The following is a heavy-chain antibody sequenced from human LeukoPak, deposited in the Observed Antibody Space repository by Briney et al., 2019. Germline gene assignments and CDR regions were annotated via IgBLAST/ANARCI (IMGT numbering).Heavy chain of an antibody. V-gene: IGHV4-38-2*01. CDR3: AIELAYCGGDCYLGYYYYMDV. Sequence: SETLSLTCAVSSYYISSGYYWDWIRQPPGKGLEWIGSIYHSGNTYYNPSLKSRVTISVDTSKNQFSLKLSSVTAADTAVYYCAIELAYCGGDCYLGYYYYMDVWGKGTTVTVSS. CDR2: IYHSGNT. D-gene: IGHD2-21*01. CDR1: SYYISSGYY. J-gene: IGHJ6*03.